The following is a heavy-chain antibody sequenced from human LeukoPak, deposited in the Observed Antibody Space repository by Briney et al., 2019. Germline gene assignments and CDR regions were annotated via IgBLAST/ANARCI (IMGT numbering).Heavy chain of an antibody. J-gene: IGHJ4*02. D-gene: IGHD6-19*01. V-gene: IGHV4-34*01. CDR3: ARRPAGTLDY. Sequence: SETLSLTCAVYGESFSGYFWNWIRQAPGKGLEWIGEINNSGTTNYNPSLKSRVTISVDTSKNQFSLKVDSATAADTAVYYCARRPAGTLDYWGQGTLVTVSS. CDR1: GESFSGYF. CDR2: INNSGTT.